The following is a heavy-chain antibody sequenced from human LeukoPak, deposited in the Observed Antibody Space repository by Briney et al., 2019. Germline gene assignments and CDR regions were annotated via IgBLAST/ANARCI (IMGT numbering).Heavy chain of an antibody. CDR2: ISSSSSYI. Sequence: KTGGSLRLSCAASGFTFSSYSMNWVRQAPGKGLEWVSSISSSSSYIYYADSVKGRFTISRDNAKNSLYLQMNSLRAEDTAVYYCVRDFVLRYFDWLLPFGYWGQGTLVTVSS. V-gene: IGHV3-21*01. CDR3: VRDFVLRYFDWLLPFGY. J-gene: IGHJ4*02. CDR1: GFTFSSYS. D-gene: IGHD3-9*01.